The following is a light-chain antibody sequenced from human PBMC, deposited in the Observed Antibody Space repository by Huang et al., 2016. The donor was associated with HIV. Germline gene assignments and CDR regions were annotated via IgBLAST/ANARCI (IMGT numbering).Light chain of an antibody. CDR2: AAS. V-gene: IGKV1-39*01. J-gene: IGKJ1*01. CDR3: QQRYSTPPWT. Sequence: DIQMTQSPSSLSASVGDRVTITCRASQSISSYLDWYQQKPGKAPKLLIYAASSLQSGVPSRFSGSGSVRDFTLTISSLQPDDVATYYCQQRYSTPPWTFGQGTKVEIK. CDR1: QSISSY.